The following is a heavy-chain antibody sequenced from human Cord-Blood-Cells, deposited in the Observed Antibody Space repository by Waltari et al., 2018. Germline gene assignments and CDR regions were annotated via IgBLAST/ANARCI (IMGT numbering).Heavy chain of an antibody. Sequence: QVQLQESGPGLVKPSETLSLTCTVSGGSISSYYWSWIRQPPGKGLECIGYIYYSGSTNYNPSLKSRVTISVDTSKNQFSLKLSSVTAADTAMYYCARLRIYYFDYWGQGTLVTVSS. CDR2: IYYSGST. CDR3: ARLRIYYFDY. J-gene: IGHJ4*02. CDR1: GGSISSYY. V-gene: IGHV4-59*01. D-gene: IGHD4-17*01.